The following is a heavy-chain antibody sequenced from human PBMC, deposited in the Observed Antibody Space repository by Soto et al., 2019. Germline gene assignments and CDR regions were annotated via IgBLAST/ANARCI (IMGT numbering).Heavy chain of an antibody. Sequence: ASVKVSCKASGYTFTSYGISRARQAPGQGLEWMGWISAYNGNTNYAQKLQGRVTMTTDTSTSTAYMELRSLRSDDTAVYYCARYYYDSSGYYYFDYWGQGTLVTVSS. CDR2: ISAYNGNT. J-gene: IGHJ4*02. CDR3: ARYYYDSSGYYYFDY. D-gene: IGHD3-22*01. V-gene: IGHV1-18*01. CDR1: GYTFTSYG.